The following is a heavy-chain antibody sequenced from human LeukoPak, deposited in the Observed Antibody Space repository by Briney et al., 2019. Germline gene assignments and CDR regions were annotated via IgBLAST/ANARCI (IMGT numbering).Heavy chain of an antibody. V-gene: IGHV3-13*01. CDR1: GFTFSSYD. J-gene: IGHJ4*02. Sequence: GGSLRLSCAASGFTFSSYDMHWVRQATGKGLEWVSAIGTAGDTFYPGSVKGRFTISRENAKNSLYLQMNSLRAGDTAVYYCARGKGIAAAPDYWGQGTLVTVSS. CDR3: ARGKGIAAAPDY. CDR2: IGTAGDT. D-gene: IGHD6-13*01.